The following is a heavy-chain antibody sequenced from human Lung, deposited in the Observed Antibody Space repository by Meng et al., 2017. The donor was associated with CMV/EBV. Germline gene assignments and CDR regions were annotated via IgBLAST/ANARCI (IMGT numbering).Heavy chain of an antibody. J-gene: IGHJ5*02. CDR2: INPNSGGT. CDR3: ARGVRYCSSTSCQVWFDP. V-gene: IGHV1-2*02. Sequence: ASVKVSCKASGYTFTGYYMHWVRQAPGQGLEWMGWINPNSGGTNYAQKFQGRVTMTRDTSISTAYMELSRLRSDDTAVYYCARGVRYCSSTSCQVWFDPWGQGXLVTVSS. D-gene: IGHD2-2*01. CDR1: GYTFTGYY.